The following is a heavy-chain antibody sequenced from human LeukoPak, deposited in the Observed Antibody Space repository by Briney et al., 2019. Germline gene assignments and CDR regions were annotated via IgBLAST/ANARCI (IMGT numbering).Heavy chain of an antibody. V-gene: IGHV1-69*05. Sequence: GASVKVSCKASGGTFSSYAISWVRQAPGQGLEWTGGITTMFGTANYAPKFQGRVTITTDESTSTAYMELRSLRSEDTAVYYCAREGQLVRGFDYWGQGTLVTVSS. CDR2: ITTMFGTA. CDR1: GGTFSSYA. D-gene: IGHD6-13*01. CDR3: AREGQLVRGFDY. J-gene: IGHJ4*02.